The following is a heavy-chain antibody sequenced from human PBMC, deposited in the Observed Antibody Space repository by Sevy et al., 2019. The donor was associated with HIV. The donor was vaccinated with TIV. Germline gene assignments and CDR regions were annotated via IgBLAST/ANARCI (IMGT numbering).Heavy chain of an antibody. CDR2: IKRDGSEK. CDR3: ARDCSSASCLWGMDV. V-gene: IGHV3-7*03. J-gene: IGHJ6*02. CDR1: GFTFSSYW. Sequence: GESLKISCAASGFTFSSYWMSWVRQAPGKGLEWVANIKRDGSEKYYVDSVKGRFTISRDNAKNSLYLQMNSLRAEDTAVYYCARDCSSASCLWGMDVWGQWTTVTVSS. D-gene: IGHD2-2*01.